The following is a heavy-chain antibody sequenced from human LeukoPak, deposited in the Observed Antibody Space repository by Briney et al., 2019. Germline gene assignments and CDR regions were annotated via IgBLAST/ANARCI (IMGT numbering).Heavy chain of an antibody. V-gene: IGHV3-30*18. CDR2: ISHDGNSK. D-gene: IGHD2-2*01. J-gene: IGHJ4*02. CDR3: AKGLHCSSTSCYYYFDY. CDR1: GFTFSDFG. Sequence: GGSLRLSCAASGFTFSDFGMHWVRQAPGKGLESVAVISHDGNSKYSADSVKGRFTISRDNSKNTLYLQMDSLRAEDTAVYYCAKGLHCSSTSCYYYFDYWGQGTLVTVSS.